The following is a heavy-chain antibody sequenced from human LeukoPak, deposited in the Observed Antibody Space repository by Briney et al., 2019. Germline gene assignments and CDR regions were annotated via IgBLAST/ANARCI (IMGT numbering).Heavy chain of an antibody. CDR1: GSTFSSYG. CDR2: ISYDGSNK. D-gene: IGHD4-23*01. CDR3: AKGDTTVVTPVDY. J-gene: IGHJ4*02. Sequence: PGRSLRLSCAASGSTFSSYGMHWVRQAPGKGLEWVAVISYDGSNKYYADSVKGRFTISRDNSKNTLYLQMNSLRAEDTAVYYCAKGDTTVVTPVDYWGQGTLVTVSS. V-gene: IGHV3-30*18.